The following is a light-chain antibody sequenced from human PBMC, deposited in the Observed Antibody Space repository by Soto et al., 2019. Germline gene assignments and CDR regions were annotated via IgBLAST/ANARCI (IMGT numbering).Light chain of an antibody. CDR2: GAS. CDR3: QQYGSSLSIT. J-gene: IGKJ5*01. V-gene: IGKV3-20*01. CDR1: QSISSRY. Sequence: EIVLTQSPGTLSLSPGERATLSCRASQSISSRYLAWYQQKPGQAPRLLIYGASSRATGIPDRFSGSGSGTDFTLTISRLEPEDFAVYYCQQYGSSLSITFGQGTRLEIK.